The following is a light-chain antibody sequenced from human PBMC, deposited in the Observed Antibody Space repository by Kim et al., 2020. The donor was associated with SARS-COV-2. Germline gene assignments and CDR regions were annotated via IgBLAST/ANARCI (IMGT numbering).Light chain of an antibody. J-gene: IGLJ2*01. V-gene: IGLV1-51*01. CDR1: SSHIGNNY. CDR2: DNN. CDR3: GTWDSSLSAVV. Sequence: GRKVTISCSRSSSHIGNNYVSWYQQLPGTAPKLLIYDNNKRPAGIPDRFSGSKSGTSATLGITGLQTGDEADYYCGTWDSSLSAVVFGGGTQLTVL.